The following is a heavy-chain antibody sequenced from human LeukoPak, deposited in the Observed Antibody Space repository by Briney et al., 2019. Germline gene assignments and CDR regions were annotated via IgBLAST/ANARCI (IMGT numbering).Heavy chain of an antibody. Sequence: GGSLRLSCAASGFTFSSYAMSWVRQAPGKGLEWVSAISGSGGSTYYADSVKGRFTISRDNSKNTPYLQMNSLRAEDTAVYYCAKSSQSGSYIFDYWGQGTLVTVSS. J-gene: IGHJ4*02. D-gene: IGHD1-26*01. CDR3: AKSSQSGSYIFDY. V-gene: IGHV3-23*01. CDR2: ISGSGGST. CDR1: GFTFSSYA.